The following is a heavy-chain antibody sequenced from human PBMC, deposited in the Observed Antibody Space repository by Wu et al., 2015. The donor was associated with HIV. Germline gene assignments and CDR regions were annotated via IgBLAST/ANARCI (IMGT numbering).Heavy chain of an antibody. CDR3: AKTNRIVTDGIDFYHFYGMDV. Sequence: QVQLVQSGAEVKKPGSSVRVSCQASGATFSSYGISWVRQAPGQGLEWMGRITPLFGRPKYAQRFQGTVTITADESTSTAYMELSSLKSEDTAIYYCAKTNRIVTDGIDFYHFYGMDVWGQGTTITVS. CDR2: ITPLFGRP. V-gene: IGHV1-69*13. CDR1: GATFSSYG. J-gene: IGHJ6*02. D-gene: IGHD2/OR15-2a*01.